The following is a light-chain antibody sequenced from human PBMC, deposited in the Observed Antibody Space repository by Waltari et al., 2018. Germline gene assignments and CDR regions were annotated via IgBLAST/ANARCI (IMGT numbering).Light chain of an antibody. Sequence: QSVLTQPPSLSAAPGQLVSTPCSGTSSHIGIHPVSWYQKLPETAPKLPIYENYQRPSGIPHRFYGSKSGTSATLDITGLQTGDEADYYCATWDSSLSAGVFGTGTKVTVL. J-gene: IGLJ1*01. CDR2: ENY. CDR3: ATWDSSLSAGV. CDR1: SSHIGIHP. V-gene: IGLV1-51*01.